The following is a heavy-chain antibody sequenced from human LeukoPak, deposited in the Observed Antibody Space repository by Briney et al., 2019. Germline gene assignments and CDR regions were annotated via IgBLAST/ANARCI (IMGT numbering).Heavy chain of an antibody. CDR2: ISSSSSYI. D-gene: IGHD3-9*01. CDR1: GFTFSSYS. CDR3: ARDLGYYDILTGYSPPYFDY. V-gene: IGHV3-21*01. Sequence: GSLRLSCAASGFTFSSYSMNWVRQAPGKGLEWVSSISSSSSYIYYADSVEGRFTISRDNAKNSLYLQMNSLRAEDTAVYYCARDLGYYDILTGYSPPYFDYWGQGTLVTVSS. J-gene: IGHJ4*02.